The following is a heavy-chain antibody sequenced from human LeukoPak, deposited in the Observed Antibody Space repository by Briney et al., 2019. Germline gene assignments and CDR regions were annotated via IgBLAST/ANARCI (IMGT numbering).Heavy chain of an antibody. CDR1: GFTLDDYA. D-gene: IGHD5-12*01. Sequence: GGSLRLSCAVSGFTLDDYAMHWVRQVPGKGLEWVSGINWNSDSIGYADSVKGRFTTSRDNAKNSLYLQMNSLRAEDTAFYYCAINGGGDSGYGNFDYWGQGTLVTVSS. CDR2: INWNSDSI. V-gene: IGHV3-9*01. CDR3: AINGGGDSGYGNFDY. J-gene: IGHJ4*02.